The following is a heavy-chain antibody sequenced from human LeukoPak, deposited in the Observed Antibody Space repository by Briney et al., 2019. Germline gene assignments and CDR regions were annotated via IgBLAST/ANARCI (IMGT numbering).Heavy chain of an antibody. Sequence: PGGSLRLSCAASGFTFSRYWMSWVRQAPGKGLEWVANIKQDGSEKYYVDSVKGRFTISRDNAKNSLYLQMNSLRAEGTAVFYCASLGYCSGGSCFYGMDVWGQGTTVIVSS. J-gene: IGHJ6*02. V-gene: IGHV3-7*01. D-gene: IGHD2-15*01. CDR2: IKQDGSEK. CDR1: GFTFSRYW. CDR3: ASLGYCSGGSCFYGMDV.